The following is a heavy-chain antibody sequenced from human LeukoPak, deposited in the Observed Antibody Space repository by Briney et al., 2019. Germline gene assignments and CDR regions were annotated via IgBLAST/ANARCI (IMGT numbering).Heavy chain of an antibody. CDR2: IIPIFGTA. D-gene: IGHD3-3*01. CDR1: GYTFTSYA. CDR3: ASSYYDFWSGTYYSYMDV. Sequence: SVKVSCKASGYTFTSYAISWVRQAPGQGLEWMGGIIPIFGTANYAQKFQGRVTITTDESTSTAYMELSSLRSEDTAVYYCASSYYDFWSGTYYSYMDVGGKGTTVTVSS. V-gene: IGHV1-69*05. J-gene: IGHJ6*03.